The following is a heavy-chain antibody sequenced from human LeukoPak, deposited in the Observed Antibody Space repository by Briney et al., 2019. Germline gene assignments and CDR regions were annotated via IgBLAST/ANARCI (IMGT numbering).Heavy chain of an antibody. V-gene: IGHV3-53*01. CDR3: ARESMDV. CDR2: IYSGGST. J-gene: IGHJ6*02. Sequence: GGSLRLSCAASGVTLSTYAMSWARQAPGKGLEWVSVIYSGGSTYYADSVKGRFTISRDNSKNTLYLQMNSLRAEDTAVYYCARESMDVWGQGTTVTVSS. CDR1: GVTLSTYA.